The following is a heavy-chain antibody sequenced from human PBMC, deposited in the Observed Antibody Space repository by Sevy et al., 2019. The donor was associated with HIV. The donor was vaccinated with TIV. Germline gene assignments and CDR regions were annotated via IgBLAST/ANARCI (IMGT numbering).Heavy chain of an antibody. Sequence: ASVKVSCQTSGGTFSNHIINWVRQAPGHEFEWVGGILPVFGTTNYAQRFRGRVTFAADDSTRTHYMELISLRSDDTAFYYCAKGMQFSFMLSQVPLTAFESWGQGTLVTVSS. CDR2: ILPVFGTT. D-gene: IGHD3-16*02. J-gene: IGHJ4*02. V-gene: IGHV1-69*13. CDR1: GGTFSNHI. CDR3: AKGMQFSFMLSQVPLTAFES.